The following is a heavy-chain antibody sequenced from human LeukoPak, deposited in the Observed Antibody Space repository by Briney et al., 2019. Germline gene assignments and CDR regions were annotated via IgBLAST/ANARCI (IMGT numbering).Heavy chain of an antibody. CDR3: ARRDFGAPERSYYYMDV. V-gene: IGHV1-18*01. CDR2: ISAYNGNT. CDR1: GYTFTSYG. Sequence: ASVKVSCKASGYTFTSYGISWVRQAPGQGLEWMGWISAYNGNTNYAQKLQGRVTMTTDTSTSTAYMELRSLRSDDTAVYYCARRDFGAPERSYYYMDVWGKGTTVTVSS. D-gene: IGHD3-16*01. J-gene: IGHJ6*03.